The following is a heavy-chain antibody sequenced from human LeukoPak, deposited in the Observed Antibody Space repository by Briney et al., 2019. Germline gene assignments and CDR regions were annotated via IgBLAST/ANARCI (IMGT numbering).Heavy chain of an antibody. CDR3: ARDVVAAAGTWDY. V-gene: IGHV4-4*02. Sequence: SETLSLTCAVSGDSISSNNWWSWVRQPPGKGLEWIGEIYHSGSTNYNPSLKSRVTISVDKSKKQFSLKLSPVTAADTAVYYCARDVVAAAGTWDYWGQGTLVTVSS. J-gene: IGHJ4*02. CDR1: GDSISSNNW. D-gene: IGHD6-13*01. CDR2: IYHSGST.